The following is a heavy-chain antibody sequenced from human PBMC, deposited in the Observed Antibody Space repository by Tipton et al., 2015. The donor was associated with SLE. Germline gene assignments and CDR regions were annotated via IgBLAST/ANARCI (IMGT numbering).Heavy chain of an antibody. Sequence: GSLRLFCAASAFSVSAYHVTWVRQAPGKGLEWVAVSYIGGGGTAYADSVKGRFTISRDSSENTLFLQMNSLRAEDTAVYYCASLERYSGYDWHFDYWGQGTLVTVSS. CDR2: SYIGGGGT. D-gene: IGHD5-12*01. CDR3: ASLERYSGYDWHFDY. V-gene: IGHV3-53*05. CDR1: AFSVSAYH. J-gene: IGHJ4*02.